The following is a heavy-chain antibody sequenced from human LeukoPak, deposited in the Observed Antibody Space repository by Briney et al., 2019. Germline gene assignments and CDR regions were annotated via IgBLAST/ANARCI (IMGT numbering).Heavy chain of an antibody. D-gene: IGHD3-10*01. J-gene: IGHJ6*03. CDR1: AGSIISYY. CDR3: ARGIRGVIITTNYYNMDV. V-gene: IGHV4-59*08. Sequence: SEALSLTCSVSAGSIISYYWSWIRQPPGKGLEWIGYIYYSGSTKYNPSLKSRVTISLDTSKNQFSLRLSSVTAADTAVYYCARGIRGVIITTNYYNMDVWGPGTTVTVSS. CDR2: IYYSGST.